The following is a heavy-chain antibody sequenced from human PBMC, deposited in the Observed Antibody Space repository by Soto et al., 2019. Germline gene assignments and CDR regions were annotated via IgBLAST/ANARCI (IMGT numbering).Heavy chain of an antibody. Sequence: PETLSLTCTVSGGSISSYYWSWIRQPPGKGLEWIGYIYYSGSTNYNPSLKSRVTISVDTSKNQFSLKLSSVTAADTAVYYCARGTCYDFWSGYSWFDPWGQGTLVTVSS. CDR1: GGSISSYY. V-gene: IGHV4-59*01. J-gene: IGHJ5*02. CDR2: IYYSGST. D-gene: IGHD3-3*01. CDR3: ARGTCYDFWSGYSWFDP.